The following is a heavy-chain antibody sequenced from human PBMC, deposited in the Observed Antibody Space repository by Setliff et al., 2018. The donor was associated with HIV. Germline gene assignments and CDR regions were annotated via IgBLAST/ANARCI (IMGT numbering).Heavy chain of an antibody. CDR3: ARGYSAAGTLYYYGMDV. CDR1: GYNFENYA. J-gene: IGHJ6*02. D-gene: IGHD6-13*01. CDR2: ISAYNGNT. V-gene: IGHV1-18*01. Sequence: GYNFENYAINWVRQAPGQGLEWMGWISAYNGNTNYAQKLQGRVTMTTDTSTSTAYMELRSLRSDDTAVYYCARGYSAAGTLYYYGMDVWGQGTTVTVSS.